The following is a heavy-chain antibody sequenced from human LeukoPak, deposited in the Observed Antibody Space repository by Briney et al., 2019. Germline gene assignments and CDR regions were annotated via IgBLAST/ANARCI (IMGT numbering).Heavy chain of an antibody. D-gene: IGHD3-9*01. Sequence: GASVKVSCKASGYTFTGYYMHWVRQAPGQGLEWMGWINPNSGGTNYAQKFQGGVTMTRDTSISTAYMELSRLRSDDTAVYYCARDLALNYDILTGYYNNLDYWGQGTLVTVSS. J-gene: IGHJ4*02. CDR2: INPNSGGT. CDR3: ARDLALNYDILTGYYNNLDY. CDR1: GYTFTGYY. V-gene: IGHV1-2*02.